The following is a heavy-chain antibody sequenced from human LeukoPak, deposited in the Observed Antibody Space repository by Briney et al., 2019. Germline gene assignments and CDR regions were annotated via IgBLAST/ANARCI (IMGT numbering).Heavy chain of an antibody. CDR1: GGSISSGGYY. CDR3: ARGSSWYGTYQN. V-gene: IGHV4-31*03. D-gene: IGHD6-13*01. J-gene: IGHJ4*02. Sequence: SETLSLTCTVSGGSISSGGYYWSWIRQHPGKGLEWIGYIYYSGSTYYNPSLKSRVTISVDTSKNQFSLKLSSVTAADTAVYYCARGSSWYGTYQNWGQGTLVTVSS. CDR2: IYYSGST.